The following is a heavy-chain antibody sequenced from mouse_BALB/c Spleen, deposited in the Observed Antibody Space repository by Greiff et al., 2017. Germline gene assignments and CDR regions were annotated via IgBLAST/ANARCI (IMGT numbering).Heavy chain of an antibody. J-gene: IGHJ4*01. CDR3: ARQYGNYEAMDY. CDR2: ISSGSSTI. CDR1: GFTFSSFG. Sequence: EVMLVESGGGLVQPGGSRKLSCAASGFTFSSFGMHWVRQAPEKGLEWVAYISSGSSTIYYADTVKGRFTISRDNPKNTLFLQMTSLRSEDTAMYYCARQYGNYEAMDYWGQGTSVTVSS. D-gene: IGHD2-10*02. V-gene: IGHV5-17*02.